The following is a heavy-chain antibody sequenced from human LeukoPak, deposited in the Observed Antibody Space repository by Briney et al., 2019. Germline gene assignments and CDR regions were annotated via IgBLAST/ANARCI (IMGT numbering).Heavy chain of an antibody. V-gene: IGHV4-39*01. CDR3: ARQESMFYYENGSSYCGAGPLDY. CDR1: GVSISTTRYF. Sequence: SETLSLTCTVSGVSISTTRYFWAWLRQPPGKGLEWVGSISYSGSTYYNPSLKSRVTISLDTSKNQFSLRLRSVTAADTAVVFCARQESMFYYENGSSYCGAGPLDYWGQGTRVTVSS. CDR2: ISYSGST. D-gene: IGHD3-22*01. J-gene: IGHJ4*02.